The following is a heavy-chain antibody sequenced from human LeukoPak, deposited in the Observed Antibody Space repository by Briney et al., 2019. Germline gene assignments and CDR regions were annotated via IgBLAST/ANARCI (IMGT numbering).Heavy chain of an antibody. CDR2: ISTSSTHL. Sequence: GGSLRLSCAASGFTFSSYSMSWVRQAPGKGLEWVSSISTSSTHLLYADSAKGRFTVSRDNAKNLLFLQLNSLRAEDTAVYFCSRDVDGSGNYGFDYWGQGALVTVSS. J-gene: IGHJ4*02. V-gene: IGHV3-21*06. CDR1: GFTFSSYS. CDR3: SRDVDGSGNYGFDY. D-gene: IGHD3-10*01.